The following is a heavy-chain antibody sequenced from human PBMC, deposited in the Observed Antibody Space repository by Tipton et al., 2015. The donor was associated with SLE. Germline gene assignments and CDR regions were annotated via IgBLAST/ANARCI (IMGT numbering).Heavy chain of an antibody. Sequence: TLSLTCTVSGGSISSGGYYWSWIRQHPGKGLEWIGYIYYSGSTYYNPSLKSRVTISVDTSKNQFSLKLSSVTAADTAVYYCARRYDFWSGHYGFDYWGQGTLVTVSS. CDR2: IYYSGST. V-gene: IGHV4-31*03. CDR3: ARRYDFWSGHYGFDY. CDR1: GGSISSGGYY. J-gene: IGHJ4*02. D-gene: IGHD3-3*01.